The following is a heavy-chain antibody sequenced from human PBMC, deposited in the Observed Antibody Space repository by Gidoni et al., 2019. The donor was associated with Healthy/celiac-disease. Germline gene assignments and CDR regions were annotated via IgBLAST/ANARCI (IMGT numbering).Heavy chain of an antibody. CDR3: ARDPNYDFWSGYLGN. V-gene: IGHV3-30*04. Sequence: QVQLVESGGGVVQPGRSLRLSCAASGFTFRSYAMHWVRQAPGKGLEWVAVISYDGSNKYYADSVKGRFTISRDNSKNTLYLQMNSLRAEDTAVYYCARDPNYDFWSGYLGNWGQGTLVTVSS. CDR2: ISYDGSNK. J-gene: IGHJ4*02. D-gene: IGHD3-3*01. CDR1: GFTFRSYA.